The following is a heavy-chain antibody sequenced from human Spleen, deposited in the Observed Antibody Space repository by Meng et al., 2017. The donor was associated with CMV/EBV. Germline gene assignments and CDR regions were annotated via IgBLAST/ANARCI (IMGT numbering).Heavy chain of an antibody. V-gene: IGHV4-59*01. CDR2: IYYSGST. D-gene: IGHD1-26*01. CDR3: VRNSGSYYRWFDP. J-gene: IGHJ5*02. Sequence: SETLSLTCTVSGDSISPYYWSWIRQPPGKGLEWIGYIYYSGSTNYNPSLKRRVTISVDTSKNQFSLRLTSVTAVDTAVYYCVRNSGSYYRWFDPWGQGALVTVSS. CDR1: GDSISPYY.